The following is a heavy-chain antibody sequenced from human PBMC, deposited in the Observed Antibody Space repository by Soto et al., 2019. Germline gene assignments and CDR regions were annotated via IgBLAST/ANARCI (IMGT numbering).Heavy chain of an antibody. Sequence: EVQLLESGGGLVQPGGSLRLSCAASGFTFSIYATNWVRQAPGKGLEWVSSISGSGDNTYYADSVKGRFTISKGNSKNTVSLQMNSLTVEDTALYYCAKSGQSSWANMDVWGKGTTVTVSS. CDR2: ISGSGDNT. V-gene: IGHV3-23*01. D-gene: IGHD2-2*01. J-gene: IGHJ6*04. CDR1: GFTFSIYA. CDR3: AKSGQSSWANMDV.